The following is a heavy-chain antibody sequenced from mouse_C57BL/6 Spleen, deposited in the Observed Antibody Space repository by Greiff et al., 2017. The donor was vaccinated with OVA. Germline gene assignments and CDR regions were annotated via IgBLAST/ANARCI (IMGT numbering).Heavy chain of an antibody. V-gene: IGHV3-6*01. D-gene: IGHD2-4*01. CDR2: ISYDGSN. Sequence: EVQLQQSGPGLVKPSQSLSLTCSVTGYSITSGYYWNWIRQFPGNKLEWMGYISYDGSNNYNPSLKNRISITRDTSKNQFFLKLNSVTTEDTATYYCARDLYYDYDDAMDYWGQGTSVTVSS. CDR1: GYSITSGYY. CDR3: ARDLYYDYDDAMDY. J-gene: IGHJ4*01.